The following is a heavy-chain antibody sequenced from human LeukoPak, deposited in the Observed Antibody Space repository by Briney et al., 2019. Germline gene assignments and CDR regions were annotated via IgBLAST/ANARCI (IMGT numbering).Heavy chain of an antibody. CDR2: MYSGGST. Sequence: GGSLRLSCAVSGFTVSSNYMSWVRQAPGKGLEWVSVMYSGGSTYYADSVKGRFTISRDNSKNTLYLQMNSLGAEDTAVYYCARDFPTFDHWGQGTLVTVSS. CDR3: ARDFPTFDH. CDR1: GFTVSSNY. V-gene: IGHV3-53*01. J-gene: IGHJ5*02.